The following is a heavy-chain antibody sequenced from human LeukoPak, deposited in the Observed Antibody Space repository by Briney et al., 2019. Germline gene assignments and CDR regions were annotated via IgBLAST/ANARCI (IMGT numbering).Heavy chain of an antibody. CDR3: ARVGPWVNPDYYYYCMDV. Sequence: RPGGSLRLSCAASGFSFSSYSMNWVRQSPGKGLEWVSSISRSSSNTYYADSLKGRFTISRDNAKNSLYLQMNSLRAEDTAVYYCARVGPWVNPDYYYYCMDVWGKGTTVTVSS. J-gene: IGHJ6*03. CDR1: GFSFSSYS. CDR2: ISRSSSNT. D-gene: IGHD1-14*01. V-gene: IGHV3-21*01.